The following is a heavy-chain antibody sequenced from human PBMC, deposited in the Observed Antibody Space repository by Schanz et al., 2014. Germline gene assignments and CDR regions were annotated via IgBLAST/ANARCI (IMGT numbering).Heavy chain of an antibody. CDR2: VNPGGGST. D-gene: IGHD2-15*01. J-gene: IGHJ4*02. CDR3: ARGSLAGYVALLMAANDY. Sequence: QVQLVQSAPEVKKPGASVKVSCKASGYTFTSYYMHWVRQAPGQGLEWMGIVNPGGGSTSVAQRFQTRVTLTRDTSTGTAYLGLTRLRFEDTAVYYCARGSLAGYVALLMAANDYWGQGTLLTVSS. V-gene: IGHV1-46*01. CDR1: GYTFTSYY.